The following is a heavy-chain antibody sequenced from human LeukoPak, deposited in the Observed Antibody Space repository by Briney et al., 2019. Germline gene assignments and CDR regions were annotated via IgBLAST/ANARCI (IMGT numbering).Heavy chain of an antibody. CDR1: GFAFSSYS. J-gene: IGHJ5*02. CDR2: ISSSSSYI. Sequence: GGSLRLSCAASGFAFSSYSMNWVRQAPGKGLEWVSSISSSSSYIYYADSVKGRFTIPRDNAKNSLYLQMNSLRAEDTAVYYCARDRASYYYDSSGYLGRWFDPWGQGTLVTVSS. V-gene: IGHV3-21*01. CDR3: ARDRASYYYDSSGYLGRWFDP. D-gene: IGHD3-22*01.